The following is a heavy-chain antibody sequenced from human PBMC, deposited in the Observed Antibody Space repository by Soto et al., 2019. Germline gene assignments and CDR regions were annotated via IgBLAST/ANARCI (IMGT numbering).Heavy chain of an antibody. CDR3: AKGISSGYYLGFDP. D-gene: IGHD3-22*01. CDR1: GFTFSSYG. Sequence: GGSLRLSCAASGFTFSSYGMHWVRQAPGKGLEWAAVISYDGSNKYYADSVKGRFTISRDNSKNTLYLQMNSLRAEDTAVYYCAKGISSGYYLGFDPWGQGTLVTVSS. V-gene: IGHV3-30*18. CDR2: ISYDGSNK. J-gene: IGHJ5*02.